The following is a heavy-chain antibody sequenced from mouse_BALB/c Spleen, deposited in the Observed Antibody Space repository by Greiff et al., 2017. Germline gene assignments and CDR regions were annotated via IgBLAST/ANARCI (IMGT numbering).Heavy chain of an antibody. D-gene: IGHD2-3*01. V-gene: IGHV4-2*02. CDR1: GFDFSRYW. Sequence: DVKLVESGGGLVQPGGSLNLSCAASGFDFSRYWMSWARQAPGKGQEWIGEINPGSSTINYTPSLKDKFIISRDNAKNTLYLQMSKVRSEDTALYYCARLDGYYWYFDVWGAGTTVTVSS. CDR2: INPGSSTI. J-gene: IGHJ1*01. CDR3: ARLDGYYWYFDV.